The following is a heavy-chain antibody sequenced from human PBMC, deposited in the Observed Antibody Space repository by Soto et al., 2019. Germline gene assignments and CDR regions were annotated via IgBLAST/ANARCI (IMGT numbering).Heavy chain of an antibody. J-gene: IGHJ5*02. CDR1: GFTVGSNY. D-gene: IGHD3-9*01. Sequence: PGGSLRLSCAASGFTVGSNYLSWVRQAPGKGLEWVSVIYSGGTTLYADSVMGRFTISRDNSENTLYLQVDTLRAEDTAVYYCARGYFRFDPWRQGSLVTVS. CDR3: ARGYFRFDP. V-gene: IGHV3-66*01. CDR2: IYSGGTT.